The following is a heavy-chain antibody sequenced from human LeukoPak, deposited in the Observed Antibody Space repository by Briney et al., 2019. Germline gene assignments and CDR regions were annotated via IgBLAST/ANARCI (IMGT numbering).Heavy chain of an antibody. CDR1: GFTFSTYW. D-gene: IGHD3-22*01. CDR2: IKEDGSEK. Sequence: GGSLRLSCAASGFTFSTYWMSWVRQAPGKGLGWVANIKEDGSEKYYGDSVKGRFTISRDKAKNSLYLQMNSLRAEDTAVYCARDSSGYQWGQGTLVTVSS. J-gene: IGHJ4*02. CDR3: ARDSSGYQ. V-gene: IGHV3-7*01.